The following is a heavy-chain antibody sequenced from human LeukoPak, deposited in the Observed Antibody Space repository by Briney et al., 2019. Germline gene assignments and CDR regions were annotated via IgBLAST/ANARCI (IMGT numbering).Heavy chain of an antibody. CDR3: ATSGGSYWS. J-gene: IGHJ5*02. Sequence: GGSLRLSCAASGFTFSRHWMSWSRQAPGKGLEWVSAISGSGGSTYYADSVKGRFTISRDNSKNTLYLQMNSLRAEDTAVYYCATSGGSYWSWGQGTLVTVSS. V-gene: IGHV3-23*01. D-gene: IGHD1-26*01. CDR1: GFTFSRHW. CDR2: ISGSGGST.